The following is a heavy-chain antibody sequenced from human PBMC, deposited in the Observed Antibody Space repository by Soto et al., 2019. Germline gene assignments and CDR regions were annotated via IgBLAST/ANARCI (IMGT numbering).Heavy chain of an antibody. CDR3: ANSGYDESFDD. Sequence: PGGSLRLSCAASGFTFSSYWMHWVRQAPGKGLVWVSRINSDGSSTSYADSVKGRFTISRDNAKNTLYLQMNSLRAEDTAVYYCANSGYDESFDDWGQGTLVTVSS. D-gene: IGHD5-12*01. CDR2: INSDGSST. J-gene: IGHJ4*02. CDR1: GFTFSSYW. V-gene: IGHV3-74*01.